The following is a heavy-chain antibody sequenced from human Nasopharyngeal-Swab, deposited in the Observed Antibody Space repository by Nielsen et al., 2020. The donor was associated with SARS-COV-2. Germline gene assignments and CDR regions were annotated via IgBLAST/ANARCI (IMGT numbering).Heavy chain of an antibody. CDR2: IIPIFGTA. D-gene: IGHD3-10*01. V-gene: IGHV1-69*01. CDR3: ARVLPGSGSYFYFLDAFDI. J-gene: IGHJ3*02. Sequence: WVRQAPGQGLAWMGGIIPIFGTANYAQKFQGRVTITADESTSTAYMELSSLRSEDTAVYYCARVLPGSGSYFYFLDAFDIWGQGTMVTVSS.